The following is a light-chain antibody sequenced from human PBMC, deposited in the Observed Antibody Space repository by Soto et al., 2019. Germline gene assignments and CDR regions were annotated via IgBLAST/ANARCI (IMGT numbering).Light chain of an antibody. V-gene: IGKV3-20*01. CDR2: GAS. Sequence: EIVLTQSPGTLSLSPGERATLSCKASQSISSNHLTRYQQKPGQAPRLLISGASSRATGIPDRFSVSGSGTDFTLSISRLEPEDVAVYYCQQFGSSPNTFGQGTKLEIK. J-gene: IGKJ2*01. CDR1: QSISSNH. CDR3: QQFGSSPNT.